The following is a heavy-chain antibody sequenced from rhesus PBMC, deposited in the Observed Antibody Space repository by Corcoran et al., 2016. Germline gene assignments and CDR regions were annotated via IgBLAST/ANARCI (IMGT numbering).Heavy chain of an antibody. D-gene: IGHD3-34*01. CDR3: AKLGVDY. Sequence: EVQLVQSGAEVKKPGASVKISCKASGYTFTDYYLNWVRQAPGKGLEWMGRVDPEDGEAIHEQKFQDRVTITADTPTDTAYMELSSLRSEDTAVYYCAKLGVDYWGQGVLVTVSS. CDR1: GYTFTDYY. V-gene: IGHV1-111*02. J-gene: IGHJ4*01. CDR2: VDPEDGEA.